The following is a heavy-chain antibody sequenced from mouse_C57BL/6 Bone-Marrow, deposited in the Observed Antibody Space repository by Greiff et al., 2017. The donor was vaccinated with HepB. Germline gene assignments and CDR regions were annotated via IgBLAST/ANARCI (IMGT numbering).Heavy chain of an antibody. CDR2: IHPNSGST. CDR3: ARYIDGSSSWFAY. D-gene: IGHD1-1*01. Sequence: VKLQESGAELVKPGASVKLSCKASGYTFTSYWMHWVKQRPGQGLEWIGMIHPNSGSTNYNEKFKSKATLTVDKSSSTAYMQLSSLTSEDSAVYYCARYIDGSSSWFAYWGQGTLVTVSA. J-gene: IGHJ3*01. V-gene: IGHV1-64*01. CDR1: GYTFTSYW.